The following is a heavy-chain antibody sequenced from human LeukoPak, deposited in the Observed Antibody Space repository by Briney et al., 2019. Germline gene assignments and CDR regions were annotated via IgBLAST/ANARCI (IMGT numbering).Heavy chain of an antibody. V-gene: IGHV3-23*01. CDR3: ARLLRGGSPYDAFDI. D-gene: IGHD2-15*01. CDR1: GMTFSSNA. Sequence: GGSLRLSCTTSGMTFSSNAMSWVRQAPGKGLEWVSSISGSGDKTYYADSMKGRFTISRDNSKNTLSLQMNSLRVEDTAVYYCARLLRGGSPYDAFDIWGRGTMVTVSS. J-gene: IGHJ3*02. CDR2: ISGSGDKT.